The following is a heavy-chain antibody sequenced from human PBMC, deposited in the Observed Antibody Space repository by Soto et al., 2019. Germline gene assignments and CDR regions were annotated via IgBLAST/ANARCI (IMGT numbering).Heavy chain of an antibody. CDR2: INHSGST. J-gene: IGHJ6*02. CDR3: ASLIGSTIFGVRVGGMDV. Sequence: QVQLQQWGAGLLKPSETLSLTCAVYGGSFSGYYWSWIRQPPGKGLEWSGEINHSGSTNYNPSLKSRVTISVDTSKNQFTLKLSPVTAAETAVYYGASLIGSTIFGVRVGGMDVWGQGTTVTVSS. CDR1: GGSFSGYY. D-gene: IGHD3-3*01. V-gene: IGHV4-34*01.